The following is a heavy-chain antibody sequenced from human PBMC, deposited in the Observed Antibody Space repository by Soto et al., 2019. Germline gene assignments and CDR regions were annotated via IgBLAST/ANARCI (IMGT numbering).Heavy chain of an antibody. J-gene: IGHJ6*02. CDR3: ARVEVYGMDV. CDR2: INPRDGST. D-gene: IGHD3-3*01. CDR1: GYTFTRYY. Sequence: ASVKVSCKASGYTFTRYYVHWVRQAPGQGLEWVGIINPRDGSTSYAQNFQGRVTMTRDTSTSTVYMNLNSLRSEDTAVYYCARVEVYGMDVWGQGTTVTVSS. V-gene: IGHV1-46*01.